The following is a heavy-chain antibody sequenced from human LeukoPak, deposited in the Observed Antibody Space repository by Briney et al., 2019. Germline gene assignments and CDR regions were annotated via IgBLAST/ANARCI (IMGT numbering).Heavy chain of an antibody. V-gene: IGHV3-53*01. CDR1: GFSVSTNY. Sequence: PGGSLTISCAASGFSVSTNYMNWVRQAPGKGLEWVSILYSGSDTYYSDSVKGRFTISRDDSKNILFLHMTSLKAEDTAIYYCARVGDHFHWFLDLWGRGTLVTVSS. CDR3: ARVGDHFHWFLDL. J-gene: IGHJ2*01. CDR2: LYSGSDT. D-gene: IGHD2-21*01.